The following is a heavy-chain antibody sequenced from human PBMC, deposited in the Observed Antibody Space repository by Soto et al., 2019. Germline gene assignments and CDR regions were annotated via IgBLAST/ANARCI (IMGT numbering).Heavy chain of an antibody. CDR1: GFTFSSYG. Sequence: QVQLAESGGGVVQPGRSLRLSCAASGFTFSSYGMHWVRQPPGKALEWVAIISYDGSNQYYADSVRGRFTISRDNSKNTLSLQMNSLGPEDTAVYYCAKALAEISPESYDLWGQGVLVTVSS. J-gene: IGHJ5*02. CDR2: ISYDGSNQ. V-gene: IGHV3-30*18. CDR3: AKALAEISPESYDL. D-gene: IGHD3-10*01.